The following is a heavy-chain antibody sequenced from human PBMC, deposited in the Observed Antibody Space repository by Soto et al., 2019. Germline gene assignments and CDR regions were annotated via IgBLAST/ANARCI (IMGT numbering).Heavy chain of an antibody. J-gene: IGHJ3*02. CDR1: GFTFSSYA. D-gene: IGHD3-9*01. CDR2: ISGSGGST. CDR3: AKVIYDILTGPNSHDAFDI. Sequence: EVQLLESGGGLVQPGGSLRLSCAASGFTFSSYAMSWVRQAPGKGLEWVSAISGSGGSTYYADSVKGRFTISRDNSKNTMYLQMNSLRAEDTAVYYCAKVIYDILTGPNSHDAFDIWGQGTMVTVSS. V-gene: IGHV3-23*01.